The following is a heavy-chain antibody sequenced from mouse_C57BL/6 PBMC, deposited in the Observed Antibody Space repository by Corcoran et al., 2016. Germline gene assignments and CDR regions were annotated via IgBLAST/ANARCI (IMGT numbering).Heavy chain of an antibody. Sequence: EVQLQQSGPELVKPGASGKISCKASGYTFTDYYMNWVKQSHGKSLEWIGDINPNNGGTSYNQKFKGKATLTVDKSSSTAYMELRSLTSEDSAVYYCAPYDYGFAYWGQGTLVTVSA. D-gene: IGHD2-4*01. CDR1: GYTFTDYY. J-gene: IGHJ3*01. V-gene: IGHV1-26*01. CDR3: APYDYGFAY. CDR2: INPNNGGT.